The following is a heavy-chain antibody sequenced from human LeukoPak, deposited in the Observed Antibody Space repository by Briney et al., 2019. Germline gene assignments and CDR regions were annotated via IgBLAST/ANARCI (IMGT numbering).Heavy chain of an antibody. CDR3: ARRRTRIAAAGSEDY. V-gene: IGHV4-34*01. J-gene: IGHJ4*02. CDR2: INHSGST. Sequence: PSETLSLTCAVYGGSFSGYYWSWIRQPPGKGLEWIGEINHSGSTNFNPSLKSRVTISVDTSKNQFSLKLSSVTAADTAVYYCARRRTRIAAAGSEDYWGQGTLVTVSS. D-gene: IGHD6-13*01. CDR1: GGSFSGYY.